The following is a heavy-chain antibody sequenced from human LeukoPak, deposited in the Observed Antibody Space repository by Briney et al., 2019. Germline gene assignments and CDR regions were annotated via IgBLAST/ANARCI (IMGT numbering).Heavy chain of an antibody. CDR1: GGSFSGYY. J-gene: IGHJ4*02. CDR3: ARAIVGAAPFDY. Sequence: SETLSLTCAVYGGSFSGYYWSWIRQPPGRSLEWIGTMYYSGSTHYNPSLKSRVSMSIDTSRNQFSLKLSSVTAADTAVYYCARAIVGAAPFDYWGQGTLVTVSS. D-gene: IGHD1-26*01. CDR2: MYYSGST. V-gene: IGHV4-34*01.